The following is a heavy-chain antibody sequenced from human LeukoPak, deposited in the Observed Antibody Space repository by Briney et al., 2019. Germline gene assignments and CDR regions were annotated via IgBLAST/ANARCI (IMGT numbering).Heavy chain of an antibody. CDR3: AKDDVVVPAAILDY. D-gene: IGHD2-2*01. CDR2: IHYDGTIT. CDR1: GFTFSAYG. Sequence: GGSLRLSCAASGFTFSAYGMHWVRQAPGKGLEWVAFIHYDGTITYYADSVKGRFTISRDNSKNTLYLQMNSLRAEDTAVYYCAKDDVVVPAAILDYWGQGTLVTVSS. J-gene: IGHJ4*02. V-gene: IGHV3-30*02.